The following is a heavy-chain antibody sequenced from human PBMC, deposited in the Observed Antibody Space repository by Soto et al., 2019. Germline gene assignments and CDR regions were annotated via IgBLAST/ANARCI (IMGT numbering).Heavy chain of an antibody. Sequence: QLQLQESGPGLVKPSETLSLTCTVSGGSISSSSYYWGWIRQPPGKGLEWIGSIYYSGSTYYNPSLKSRVXXXXXTSXXXXXXXXXXXXXXXXXVYYCAGVDPFNWFDPWGQGTLVTVSS. D-gene: IGHD3-10*01. V-gene: IGHV4-39*01. J-gene: IGHJ5*02. CDR2: IYYSGST. CDR1: GGSISSSSYY. CDR3: AGVDPFNWFDP.